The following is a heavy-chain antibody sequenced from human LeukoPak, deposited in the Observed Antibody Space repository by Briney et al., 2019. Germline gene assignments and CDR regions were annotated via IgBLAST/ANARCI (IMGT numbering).Heavy chain of an antibody. Sequence: SETLSLTCTVSGGSISSYYWSWIRQPPGKGLEWIGYIYYSGSTNHNPSLKSRVTISVDTSKNQFSLKLSSVTAADTAVYYCARGITMVHYYYYYYMDVWGKGTTVTVSS. D-gene: IGHD3-10*01. CDR2: IYYSGST. CDR3: ARGITMVHYYYYYYMDV. CDR1: GGSISSYY. V-gene: IGHV4-59*12. J-gene: IGHJ6*03.